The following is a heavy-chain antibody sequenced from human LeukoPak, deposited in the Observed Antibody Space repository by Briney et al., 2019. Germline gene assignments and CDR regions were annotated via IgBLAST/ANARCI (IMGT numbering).Heavy chain of an antibody. Sequence: SETLSLTCTVSGGSISSYYWTWIRQPPGKGLEWLGYIYYSGSSXXNXSLKSXVTISVDTSKNQFSLKLSSVTAADTAVYFCAREVVAVAGSYFDSWGQGTLVTVSS. CDR1: GGSISSYY. J-gene: IGHJ4*02. CDR2: IYYSGSS. V-gene: IGHV4-59*01. CDR3: AREVVAVAGSYFDS. D-gene: IGHD6-19*01.